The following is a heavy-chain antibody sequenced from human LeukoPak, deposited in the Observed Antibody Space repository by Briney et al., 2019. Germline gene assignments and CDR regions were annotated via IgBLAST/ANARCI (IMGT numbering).Heavy chain of an antibody. CDR1: GFTFSSYA. D-gene: IGHD6-6*01. CDR3: AKDRRAYSSSSGVKYYFDY. J-gene: IGHJ4*02. CDR2: ISGSGGST. Sequence: GGSLRLSCAASGFTFSSYAMSWVRQAPGKGLEWVSAISGSGGSTYYADSVKGRFTISRDNSKNTLYLQMNSLRAEDTAVYYCAKDRRAYSSSSGVKYYFDYWGQGTLVTVSS. V-gene: IGHV3-23*01.